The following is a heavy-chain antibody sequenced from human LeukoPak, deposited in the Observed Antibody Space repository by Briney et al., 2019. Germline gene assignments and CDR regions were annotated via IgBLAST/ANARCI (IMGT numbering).Heavy chain of an antibody. CDR2: ISYDGSNK. J-gene: IGHJ3*01. Sequence: GGSLRLSCAASGFTFSSYSMNWVRQAPGKGLEWVTVISYDGSNKYYADSVKGRFTISRDNSKNTLYLQMNSLRADDTAVYYCAMKAVPRPRLYDAFDFWGQGTVVTVSS. CDR1: GFTFSSYS. CDR3: AMKAVPRPRLYDAFDF. V-gene: IGHV3-30*03. D-gene: IGHD2-2*02.